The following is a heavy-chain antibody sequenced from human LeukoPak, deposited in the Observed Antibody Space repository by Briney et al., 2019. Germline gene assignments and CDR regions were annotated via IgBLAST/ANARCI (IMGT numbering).Heavy chain of an antibody. CDR1: GGSISRYY. V-gene: IGHV4-59*01. Sequence: SETLSLTCTVSGGSISRYYWSWIRQPPGKGLEWIGYIYYSGSTNYNPSLKSRVTISVDTSKNQFSLKLSSVTAADTAVYYCARDYIAAAGSFDPWGQGTLVTVSS. CDR3: ARDYIAAAGSFDP. J-gene: IGHJ5*02. CDR2: IYYSGST. D-gene: IGHD6-13*01.